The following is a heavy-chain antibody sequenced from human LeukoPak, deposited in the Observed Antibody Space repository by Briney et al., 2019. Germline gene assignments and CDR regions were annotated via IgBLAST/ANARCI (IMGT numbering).Heavy chain of an antibody. Sequence: GGSLRLSCAASGFTFSSYAMHWVRQAPGKGLEWVAVISYDGSNKYYADSVKGRFTISRDNSKNTLYLQMNSLRAEDTAVYYCARGPRRWELDYWGQGTLVTVSS. J-gene: IGHJ4*02. D-gene: IGHD1-26*01. CDR2: ISYDGSNK. CDR3: ARGPRRWELDY. CDR1: GFTFSSYA. V-gene: IGHV3-30-3*01.